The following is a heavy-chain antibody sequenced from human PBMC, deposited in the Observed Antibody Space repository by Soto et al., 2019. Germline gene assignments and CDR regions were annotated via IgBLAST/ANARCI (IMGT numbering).Heavy chain of an antibody. CDR3: ARFATSPFDYWYFDL. J-gene: IGHJ2*01. V-gene: IGHV3-7*03. CDR1: GFTFGSYW. D-gene: IGHD2-2*01. Sequence: PGGSLRLSCAASGFTFGSYWMIWVRQAPGKGLEWVANIKQDGTEKYYVDSVKGRFTISGDNAKNSLYLQMHSLRAEDTAVYYCARFATSPFDYWYFDLWGRGALVTVSS. CDR2: IKQDGTEK.